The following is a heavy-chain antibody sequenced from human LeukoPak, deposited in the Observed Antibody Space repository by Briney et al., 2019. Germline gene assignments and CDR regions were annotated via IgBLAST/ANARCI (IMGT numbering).Heavy chain of an antibody. V-gene: IGHV4-34*01. CDR1: GGSFSGYD. D-gene: IGHD3-22*01. J-gene: IGHJ5*02. CDR2: INHSGRT. Sequence: SETLSLTCAGYGGSFSGYDRSWVGQPPGKGLEWIGEINHSGRTNYNPSLKSRVTISVDTSKNQFSPTMSSVTAADTAVYSSARGAYYDRSRYYHWHCFDRWGQGTLVTVSS. CDR3: ARGAYYDRSRYYHWHCFDR.